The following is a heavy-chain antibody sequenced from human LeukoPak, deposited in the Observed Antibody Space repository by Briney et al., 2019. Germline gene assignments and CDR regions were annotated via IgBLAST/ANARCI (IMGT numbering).Heavy chain of an antibody. CDR1: GGSISSYY. Sequence: PSETLSLTCTVSGGSISSYYWSWIRQPPGKGLEWIGYIYYSGSTNYNPSLKSRVTISVDTSKNQFSLKLSPVTAADTAVYYCARAGYYYYGMDVWGQGTTVTVSS. J-gene: IGHJ6*02. V-gene: IGHV4-59*01. CDR3: ARAGYYYYGMDV. CDR2: IYYSGST.